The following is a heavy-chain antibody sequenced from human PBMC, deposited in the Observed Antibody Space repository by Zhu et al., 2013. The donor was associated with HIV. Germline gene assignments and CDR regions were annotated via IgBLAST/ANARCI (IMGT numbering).Heavy chain of an antibody. J-gene: IGHJ6*02. CDR2: MNPNSGNT. D-gene: IGHD6-19*01. V-gene: IGHV1-8*01. Sequence: QVQLVQSGAEVKKPGASVKVSCKASGYTFTSYDINWVRQATGQGLEWMGWMNPNSGNTGYAQKFQGRVTMTRNTSISTAYMELSSLRSEDTAVYYCAREHGTSYSSGWYRPYYYYYGMDVWGQGTTVTVSS. CDR3: AREHGTSYSSGWYRPYYYYYGMDV. CDR1: GYTFTSYD.